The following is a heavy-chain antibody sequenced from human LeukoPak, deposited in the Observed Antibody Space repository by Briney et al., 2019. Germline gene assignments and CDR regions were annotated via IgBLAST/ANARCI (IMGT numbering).Heavy chain of an antibody. J-gene: IGHJ4*02. CDR1: GYSISSGYY. V-gene: IGHV4-38-2*02. Sequence: SSETLSLTCTVSGYSISSGYYWGWIRQPPGKGLEWIGSIYHSGRTYYNPSLKSRVTISVDTSKNQFSLKLSSVTAADTAVYYCARDRWSSGRPYYFDYWGQGTLVTVSS. CDR3: ARDRWSSGRPYYFDY. CDR2: IYHSGRT. D-gene: IGHD1-26*01.